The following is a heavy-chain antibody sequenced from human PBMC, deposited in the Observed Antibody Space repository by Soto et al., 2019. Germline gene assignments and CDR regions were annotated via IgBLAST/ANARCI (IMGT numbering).Heavy chain of an antibody. J-gene: IGHJ6*02. D-gene: IGHD3-10*01. CDR3: ARVWFGETYYYYGMDV. CDR1: GYTFTSYD. Sequence: QVQLVQSGAEVKKPGASVKVSCKASGYTFTSYDINWVRQATGQGLEWMGWMNPNSGNTGYAQKFQGRVTMTSNTSISTAYMELRSLRSEDTAVYYCARVWFGETYYYYGMDVWGQGTTVTVSS. V-gene: IGHV1-8*01. CDR2: MNPNSGNT.